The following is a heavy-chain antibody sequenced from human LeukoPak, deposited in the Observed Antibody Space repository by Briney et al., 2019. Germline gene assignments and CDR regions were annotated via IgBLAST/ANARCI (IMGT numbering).Heavy chain of an antibody. D-gene: IGHD2-8*01. CDR3: AKVTMAAYWYIDL. Sequence: PGGSLRLSCAASGFTFNSHALSWVRQAPGKGLEWVSGISFSGGSTYYADSVKGRFTISRDNSQNTLYLQMNSLRAEDTAEYYCAKVTMAAYWYIDLWGRGTLVTVSS. CDR1: GFTFNSHA. CDR2: ISFSGGST. V-gene: IGHV3-23*01. J-gene: IGHJ2*01.